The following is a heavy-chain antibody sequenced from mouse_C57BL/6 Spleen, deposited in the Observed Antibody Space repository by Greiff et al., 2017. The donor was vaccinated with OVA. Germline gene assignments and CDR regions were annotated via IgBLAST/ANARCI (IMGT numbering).Heavy chain of an antibody. Sequence: VQRVESGPELVKPGASVKISCKASGYAFSSSWMNWVKQRPGKGLEWIGRIYPGDGDTNYNGKFKGKATMTADKSSSTAYMQLSGLTSEDSAVYFCARDGDYWGQGTLVTVSA. V-gene: IGHV1-82*01. J-gene: IGHJ3*01. CDR2: IYPGDGDT. CDR1: GYAFSSSW. CDR3: ARDGDY.